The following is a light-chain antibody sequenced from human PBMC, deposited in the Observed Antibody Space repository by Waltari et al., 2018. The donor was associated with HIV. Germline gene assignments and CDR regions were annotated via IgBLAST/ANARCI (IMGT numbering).Light chain of an antibody. J-gene: IGLJ3*02. CDR2: QDI. Sequence: SFELSQPHSVSVSPGETATITCSGDRLGRKYVSWYQQRPGQSPVLLIYQDISRPSGIPARFSGSNSGSTATLTISGTQSLDEADYYCQAWDSSSQEVFGGGTKLTVL. CDR3: QAWDSSSQEV. CDR1: RLGRKY. V-gene: IGLV3-1*01.